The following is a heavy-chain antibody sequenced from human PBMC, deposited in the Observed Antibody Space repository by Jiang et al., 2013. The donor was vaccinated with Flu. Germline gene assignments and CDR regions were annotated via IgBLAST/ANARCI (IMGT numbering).Heavy chain of an antibody. V-gene: IGHV1-24*01. CDR3: ATGKNDYGDYVVRNAFDI. CDR1: GYTLTELS. CDR2: FDPEDGET. J-gene: IGHJ3*02. Sequence: SVKVSCKVSGYTLTELSMHWVRQAPGKGLEWMGGFDPEDGETIYAQKFQGRVTMTEDTSTDTAYMELSSLRSEDTAVYYCATGKNDYGDYVVRNAFDIWGQGTMVTVSS. D-gene: IGHD4-17*01.